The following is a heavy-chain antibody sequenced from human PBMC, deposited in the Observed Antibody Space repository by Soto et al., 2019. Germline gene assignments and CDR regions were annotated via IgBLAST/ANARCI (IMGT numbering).Heavy chain of an antibody. CDR3: ARMPSRTYSSSWGGR. Sequence: EVQLVESGGGLVKPGGSLRLSCAASGFTFSSYSMNWVRQAPGEGLEWVSSISSISSYIYYADSVKGRFTISGDNAKNSTYLQMNSLRAEDTAVYYCARMPSRTYSSSWGGRWGQGTLVTVSS. CDR2: ISSISSYI. CDR1: GFTFSSYS. J-gene: IGHJ4*02. D-gene: IGHD6-13*01. V-gene: IGHV3-21*01.